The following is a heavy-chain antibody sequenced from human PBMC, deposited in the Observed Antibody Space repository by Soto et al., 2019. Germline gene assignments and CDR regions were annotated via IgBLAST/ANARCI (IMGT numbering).Heavy chain of an antibody. CDR1: GYIFTNYW. CDR3: ARNYPLEHF. V-gene: IGHV5-51*01. D-gene: IGHD1-1*01. J-gene: IGHJ4*01. CDR2: IYPDVSYT. Sequence: GESLKISCQGSGYIFTNYWIAWVRLMPGKRQEIMGIIYPDVSYTTFIPAFQGQVTFSVDKSINTTYLQWASLEASETGMCFCARNYPLEHF.